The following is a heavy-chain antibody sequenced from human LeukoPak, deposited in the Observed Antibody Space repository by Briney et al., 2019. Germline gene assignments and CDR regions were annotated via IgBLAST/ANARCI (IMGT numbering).Heavy chain of an antibody. CDR1: GFTFSSHL. Sequence: GGSLRLSCAASGFTFSSHLMDWVRQAPEKGLVWVSRINSDGSTTTYADSVKGRFTISRDNAKNTLYLQMNSLRAEDTAVYYCVRELTVASDYWGQGTRVSVSS. J-gene: IGHJ4*02. V-gene: IGHV3-74*01. CDR2: INSDGSTT. D-gene: IGHD6-19*01. CDR3: VRELTVASDY.